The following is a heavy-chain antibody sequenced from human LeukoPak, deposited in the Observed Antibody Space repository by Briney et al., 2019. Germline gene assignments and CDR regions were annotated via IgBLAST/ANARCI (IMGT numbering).Heavy chain of an antibody. Sequence: ASVKVSCKTSGYTFTSYGVSWVRQAPGQGLEWMGWISTYNGNTNYAQKLQGRVTMTTDTPTRTAYMELRSLRSDDPAVYYCARDRTLHYYDFWSGNYTSYFDYWGQGTLVTVSS. D-gene: IGHD3-3*01. CDR3: ARDRTLHYYDFWSGNYTSYFDY. V-gene: IGHV1-18*01. CDR1: GYTFTSYG. CDR2: ISTYNGNT. J-gene: IGHJ4*02.